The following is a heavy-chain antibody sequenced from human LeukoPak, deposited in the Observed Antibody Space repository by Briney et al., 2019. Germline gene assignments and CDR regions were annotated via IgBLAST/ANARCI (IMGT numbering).Heavy chain of an antibody. V-gene: IGHV1-69*04. Sequence: SVKVSCKASVGTFSSYTISWVRQAPGQGLEWMGRIIPILGIANYAQKFQGRVTITADKSTSTAYMELSSLRSEDTAVYYCAREGSPRIAAAFAEYFQHWGQGTLVTVSS. CDR3: AREGSPRIAAAFAEYFQH. CDR1: VGTFSSYT. CDR2: IIPILGIA. J-gene: IGHJ1*01. D-gene: IGHD6-13*01.